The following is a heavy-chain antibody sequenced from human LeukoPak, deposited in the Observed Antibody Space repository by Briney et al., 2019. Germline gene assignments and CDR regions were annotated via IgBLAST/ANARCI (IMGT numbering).Heavy chain of an antibody. J-gene: IGHJ3*02. V-gene: IGHV4-59*01. CDR1: GGSISSYY. CDR3: ARHCGGDCYYAFDI. Sequence: PSETLSLTYTVSGGSISSYYWSWIRQPPGKGLEWIGYIYYSGTTYYNPSLKSRVTISVDTSKNQFSLKLSSVTPADTAVYYCARHCGGDCYYAFDIWGQGTMVTVSS. CDR2: IYYSGTT. D-gene: IGHD2-21*02.